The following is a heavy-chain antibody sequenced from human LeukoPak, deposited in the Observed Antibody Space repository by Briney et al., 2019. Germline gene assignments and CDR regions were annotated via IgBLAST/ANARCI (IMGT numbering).Heavy chain of an antibody. J-gene: IGHJ4*02. V-gene: IGHV4-34*01. D-gene: IGHD1-1*01. Sequence: SETLSLTCAVYGGSFSGYYWSWIRQPPGKGLEWIGEINHSGSTNYNPSLKSRVTILVDTSKNQFSLKLSSVTAADTAVYYCARGTSRTTDLVAFDYWGQGTLVTVSS. CDR3: ARGTSRTTDLVAFDY. CDR2: INHSGST. CDR1: GGSFSGYY.